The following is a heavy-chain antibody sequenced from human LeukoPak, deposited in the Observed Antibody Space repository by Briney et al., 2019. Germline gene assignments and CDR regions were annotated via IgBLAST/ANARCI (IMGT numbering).Heavy chain of an antibody. CDR2: IKHSGST. CDR1: GGSFSGYY. J-gene: IGHJ4*02. V-gene: IGHV4-34*01. Sequence: SETLSLTCAVYGGSFSGYYWSWIRQPPGKGLEWIGEIKHSGSTNYNPSLKSRVTISVDTSKNQFSLKLSSVTAADTAVYYCARRYSSGWTLWGQGTLVTVSS. D-gene: IGHD6-19*01. CDR3: ARRYSSGWTL.